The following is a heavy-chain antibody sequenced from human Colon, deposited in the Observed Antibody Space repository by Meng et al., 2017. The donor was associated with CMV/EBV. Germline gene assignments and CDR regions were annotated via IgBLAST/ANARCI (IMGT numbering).Heavy chain of an antibody. D-gene: IGHD4-17*01. CDR3: ARVEGSVTSPLDY. CDR2: IASHKSQI. J-gene: IGHJ4*02. Sequence: ASGFTYASHTITWVRQAPGKGLEWVSSIASHKSQIYYADSVKGRFTISRDDAQNSLHLQMNSLRAEDSAVYYCARVEGSVTSPLDYWGQGTLVTVSS. CDR1: GFTYASHT. V-gene: IGHV3-21*01.